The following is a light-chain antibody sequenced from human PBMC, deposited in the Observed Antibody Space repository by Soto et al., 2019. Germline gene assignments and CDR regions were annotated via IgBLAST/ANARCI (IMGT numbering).Light chain of an antibody. V-gene: IGKV3-15*01. Sequence: EKVTTQSPATLSVSPGERDTLSCRASQTVRSAFAWYQHRPGQAPRLLIYGASIRATGIPARFIGSGSGTEFTLTISSLQSEDFAVYYCQQYNNWPLTFGGGTKVDIK. CDR2: GAS. CDR1: QTVRSA. CDR3: QQYNNWPLT. J-gene: IGKJ4*01.